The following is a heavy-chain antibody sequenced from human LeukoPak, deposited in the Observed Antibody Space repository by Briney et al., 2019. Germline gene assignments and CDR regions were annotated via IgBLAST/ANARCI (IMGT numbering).Heavy chain of an antibody. Sequence: GGSLRLSCAASGFTFDDYAMHWVRQAPEKGLEWVSGISWNSGSIGYADSVKGRFTISRDNAKNSLYLQMNSLRAEDTAVYYCARETTPSAAFDIWGQGTMVTVSS. CDR2: ISWNSGSI. J-gene: IGHJ3*02. CDR1: GFTFDDYA. V-gene: IGHV3-9*01. D-gene: IGHD4-11*01. CDR3: ARETTPSAAFDI.